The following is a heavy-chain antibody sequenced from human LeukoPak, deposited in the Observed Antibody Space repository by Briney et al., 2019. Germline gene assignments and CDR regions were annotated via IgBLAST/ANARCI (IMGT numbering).Heavy chain of an antibody. D-gene: IGHD2-15*01. Sequence: SETLSLTCAVYGGSFSGYYWSWIRQPPGKGLEWIGEINHSGSTNYNPSPKSRVTISVDTSKNQFSLKLSSVTAADTAVYYCASRDGYCSGGSCHNWFDPWGQGTLVTVSS. CDR1: GGSFSGYY. CDR3: ASRDGYCSGGSCHNWFDP. V-gene: IGHV4-34*01. J-gene: IGHJ5*02. CDR2: INHSGST.